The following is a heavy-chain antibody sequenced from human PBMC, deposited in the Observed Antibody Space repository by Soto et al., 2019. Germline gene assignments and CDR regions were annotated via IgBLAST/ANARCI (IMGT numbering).Heavy chain of an antibody. CDR1: GGTFSSYA. CDR3: ARQGSNEYYYYGMDV. Sequence: QVQLVQSGAEVKKPGSSVKVSCKASGGTFSSYAISWVRQAPGQGLEWMGGIIPIFGTADYAQKFQGRVTXTPDQSXXKAYMELSSLRSEDTAVYYCARQGSNEYYYYGMDVWGQGTTVTVSS. D-gene: IGHD3-10*01. V-gene: IGHV1-69*05. CDR2: IIPIFGTA. J-gene: IGHJ6*02.